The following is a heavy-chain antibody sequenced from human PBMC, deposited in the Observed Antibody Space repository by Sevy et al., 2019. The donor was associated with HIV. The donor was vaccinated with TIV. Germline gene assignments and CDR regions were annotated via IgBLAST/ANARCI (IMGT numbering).Heavy chain of an antibody. Sequence: GGSLRLSCSASGFTFSSYAMHWVRQAPGKGLEYVSAISSKGGSTYYADSVKGRFTISRDNSKNTLYLQMSSLRAEDTAVYYCVKDGDLTMIAANDAFDIWGQGTMVTVSS. CDR2: ISSKGGST. CDR1: GFTFSSYA. D-gene: IGHD3-22*01. CDR3: VKDGDLTMIAANDAFDI. V-gene: IGHV3-64D*06. J-gene: IGHJ3*02.